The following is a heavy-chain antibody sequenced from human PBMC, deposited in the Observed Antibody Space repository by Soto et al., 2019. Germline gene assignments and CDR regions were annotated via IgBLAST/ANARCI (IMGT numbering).Heavy chain of an antibody. CDR1: GFSFSTYP. J-gene: IGHJ5*02. CDR2: FNGNGGGT. Sequence: EVQLLESGGGLVQPGGSLSLACATLGFSFSTYPMTWVRQAPGKGLEWVSTFNGNGGGTYYADSLKGRFTISRDNSKNTLYLQMDSLRAEDTATYYCAKDNSLHWFDPWGQGTLVTVSS. CDR3: AKDNSLHWFDP. D-gene: IGHD2-15*01. V-gene: IGHV3-23*01.